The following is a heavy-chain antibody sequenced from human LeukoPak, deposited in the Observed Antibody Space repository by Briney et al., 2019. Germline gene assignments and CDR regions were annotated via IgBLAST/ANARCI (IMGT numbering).Heavy chain of an antibody. D-gene: IGHD2-15*01. J-gene: IGHJ4*02. CDR3: AKQVGYCRDGNCYFDF. CDR1: GFTFSSYA. CDR2: VSLSGGST. Sequence: GGSLRLSCAASGFTFSSYAMSWVRRAPWKGLHWFSPVSLSGGSTYYSDSVEGRFTISRHNSNNMLYLQMNSLRAEDTAVYYCAKQVGYCRDGNCYFDFWGQGVLVTVSS. V-gene: IGHV3-23*01.